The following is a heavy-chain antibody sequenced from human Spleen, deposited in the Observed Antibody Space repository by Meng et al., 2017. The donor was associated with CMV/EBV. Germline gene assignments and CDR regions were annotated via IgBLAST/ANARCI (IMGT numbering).Heavy chain of an antibody. V-gene: IGHV3-11*04. D-gene: IGHD3-3*01. J-gene: IGHJ1*01. CDR2: INSAGTTA. Sequence: GESLKISCAASGFSFSDYYMTWVRQAPGKGLQWVAYINSAGTTAYYGDSVRGRFTISRDSSSDTLHLEMKSLRAEDTAVYYCAKSWDDFWRGLLQHWGQGTLVTVSS. CDR3: AKSWDDFWRGLLQH. CDR1: GFSFSDYY.